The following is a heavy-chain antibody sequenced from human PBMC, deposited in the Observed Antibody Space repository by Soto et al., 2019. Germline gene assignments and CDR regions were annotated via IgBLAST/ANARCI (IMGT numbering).Heavy chain of an antibody. Sequence: QVQLVQSGAEVKKPGSSVKVSCKASGGTFSSYAISWVRQAPGQGLEWMGGIIPIFGTANYAQKFQGRVTITADESTSTGYMELSSLSSEDTAVYYCARAIVVVTAILDWFDPWGQGTLVTVSS. CDR2: IIPIFGTA. J-gene: IGHJ5*02. CDR1: GGTFSSYA. V-gene: IGHV1-69*01. D-gene: IGHD2-21*02. CDR3: ARAIVVVTAILDWFDP.